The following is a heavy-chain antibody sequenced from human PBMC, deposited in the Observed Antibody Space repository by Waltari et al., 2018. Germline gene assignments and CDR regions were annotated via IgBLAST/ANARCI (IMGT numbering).Heavy chain of an antibody. CDR3: ARDWNSGVYDY. CDR2: IWYDESNK. CDR1: GFTFSSHG. Sequence: QVQLVESGGGVVQPGRSLRLSCGASGFTFSSHGMHWVRQAPGKGLEWVAIIWYDESNKYYAESVKGRFTISRDNSKNTLYLQMNSLRAEDTAVYYCARDWNSGVYDYWGQGTLVTVSS. J-gene: IGHJ4*02. D-gene: IGHD1-7*01. V-gene: IGHV3-33*01.